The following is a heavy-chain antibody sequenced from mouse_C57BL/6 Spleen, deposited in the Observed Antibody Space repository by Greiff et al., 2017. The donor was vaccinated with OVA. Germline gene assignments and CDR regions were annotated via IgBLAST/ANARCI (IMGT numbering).Heavy chain of an antibody. CDR1: GYTFTSYW. Sequence: QVQLQQSGAELVKPGASVKLSCTASGYTFTSYWMHWVKQRPGQGLEWIGNINPSSGYTKYNQKFKDKATLTADKSSSTAYMQLSSLTYEDSADYYGAGDQGFAYWGQGTLVTVSA. J-gene: IGHJ3*01. CDR2: INPSSGYT. V-gene: IGHV1-7*01. CDR3: AGDQGFAY.